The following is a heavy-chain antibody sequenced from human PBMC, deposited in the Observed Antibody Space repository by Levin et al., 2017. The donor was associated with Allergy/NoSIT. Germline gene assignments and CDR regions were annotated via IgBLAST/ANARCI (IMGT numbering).Heavy chain of an antibody. CDR3: ARDYSDKSGFSDALDI. D-gene: IGHD3-22*01. V-gene: IGHV3-20*04. Sequence: GGSLRLSCAASGFSFDDYGFAWVRQIPGKGLEWVSAINWNGAGTGYVDSVKGRFTISRDNAKKSMYLQMNSLRAEDTALYYCARDYSDKSGFSDALDIWGQGTMVIVSP. CDR2: INWNGAGT. CDR1: GFSFDDYG. J-gene: IGHJ3*02.